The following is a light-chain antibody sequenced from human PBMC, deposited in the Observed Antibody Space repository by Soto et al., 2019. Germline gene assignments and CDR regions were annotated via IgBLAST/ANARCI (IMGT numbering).Light chain of an antibody. CDR3: QQHNSYSYT. Sequence: DIQMTQSPSTLSASVGDRVTITCRASQSISSGLDWYQQKPGKAPKLLIYKASSLESGLPSRFSGSGPGTEFTLTISSLQPDEFAAYYCQQHNSYSYTLGQGTKQDLK. CDR1: QSISSG. CDR2: KAS. J-gene: IGKJ2*01. V-gene: IGKV1-5*03.